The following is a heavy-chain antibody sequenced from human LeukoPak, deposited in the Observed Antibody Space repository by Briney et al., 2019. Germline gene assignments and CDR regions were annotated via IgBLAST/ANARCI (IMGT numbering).Heavy chain of an antibody. J-gene: IGHJ5*02. CDR1: GYSISSGYY. V-gene: IGHV4-38-2*02. CDR3: AKDWHILTGRNCFDP. Sequence: SETLSLTCTASGYSISSGYYWGWIRQPPGKGLEWIGSIYHSGSTYYNPSLKSRVTISVDTSKNQFSLKLSSVTAADTAIYYCAKDWHILTGRNCFDPWGQGTLVTVSS. D-gene: IGHD3-9*01. CDR2: IYHSGST.